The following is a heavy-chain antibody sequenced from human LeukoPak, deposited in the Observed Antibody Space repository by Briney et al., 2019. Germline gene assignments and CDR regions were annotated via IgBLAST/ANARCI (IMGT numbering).Heavy chain of an antibody. D-gene: IGHD1-26*01. V-gene: IGHV1-69*13. CDR2: IIPIFGTA. Sequence: SVKVSCKASGGTFSSYAISWVRQAPGQGLEWMGGIIPIFGTANYAQKFQGRVTITADESTSTAYMGLSSLRSEDTAVYYCARDQGGSHYFDYWGQGTLVTVSS. CDR1: GGTFSSYA. CDR3: ARDQGGSHYFDY. J-gene: IGHJ4*02.